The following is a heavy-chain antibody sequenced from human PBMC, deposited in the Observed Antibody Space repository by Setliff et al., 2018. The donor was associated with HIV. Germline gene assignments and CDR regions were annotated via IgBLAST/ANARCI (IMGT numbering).Heavy chain of an antibody. D-gene: IGHD3-3*01. J-gene: IGHJ4*02. CDR2: IYYSGST. CDR3: MRGRSITVFGVAYFDF. V-gene: IGHV4-59*08. CDR1: GGSLSRYY. Sequence: LSLTCTVSGGSLSRYYWSWIRQPPGKGLEWIGYIYYSGSTNYNPSLKSRVTISVDTSKNQFSLKVTSVTAADTAVYYCMRGRSITVFGVAYFDFWGQGTQVTVSS.